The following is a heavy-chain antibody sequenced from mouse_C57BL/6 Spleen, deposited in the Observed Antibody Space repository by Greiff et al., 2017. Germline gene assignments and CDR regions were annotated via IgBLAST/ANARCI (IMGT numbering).Heavy chain of an antibody. CDR1: GYTFTSYW. V-gene: IGHV1-74*01. D-gene: IGHD2-4*01. CDR3: AIPDDYDPWYFDV. CDR2: IHPSDSDT. J-gene: IGHJ1*03. Sequence: QVQLQQPGAELVKPGASVKVSCKASGYTFTSYWMHWVKQRPGQGLEWIGRIHPSDSDTNYNQTFKGKATLTVDKSSSTAYMQLSSLTSEDSAVYYCAIPDDYDPWYFDVWGTGTTVTVSS.